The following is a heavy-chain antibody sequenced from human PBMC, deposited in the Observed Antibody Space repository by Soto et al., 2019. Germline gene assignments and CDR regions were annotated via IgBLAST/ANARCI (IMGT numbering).Heavy chain of an antibody. D-gene: IGHD3-3*01. CDR3: ARSVRRSGYQRPDY. CDR2: IYYSGST. Sequence: SETLSLTCTVSGGSISSGGYYWSWIRQHPGKGLAWIGYIYYSGSTYYNPSLKSRVTISVDTSKNQFSLKLSSVTAADTAVYYCARSVRRSGYQRPDYWGQGTLVTVSS. J-gene: IGHJ4*02. V-gene: IGHV4-31*03. CDR1: GGSISSGGYY.